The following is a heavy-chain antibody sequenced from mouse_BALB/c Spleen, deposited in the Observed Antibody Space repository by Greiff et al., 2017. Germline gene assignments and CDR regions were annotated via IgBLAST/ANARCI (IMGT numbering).Heavy chain of an antibody. D-gene: IGHD2-10*01. V-gene: IGHV1-66*01. CDR2: IHPNSGNT. CDR1: GYTFTSYY. J-gene: IGHJ3*01. CDR3: ARSYLAY. Sequence: QVQLQQSGPELVKPGASVRISCKASGYTFTSYYIHWVKQRPGQGLEWIGEIHPNSGNTNYNEKFKGKATLTVDTSSSTAYVDLSSLTSEDSAVYYCARSYLAYWGQGTLVTVSA.